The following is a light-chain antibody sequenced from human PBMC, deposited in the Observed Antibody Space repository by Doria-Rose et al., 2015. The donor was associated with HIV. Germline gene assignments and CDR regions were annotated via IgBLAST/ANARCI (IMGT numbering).Light chain of an antibody. J-gene: IGKJ1*01. Sequence: TQSPGTLSLSLGERATLSCRASQSFSSTYLAWYQQKPGQAPSLLIYDGSTRATGIPDRFSASGSGTDFTLTINRLEPEDFALYYCHQYVTSWTFGQGTKVEI. CDR2: DGS. CDR1: QSFSSTY. CDR3: HQYVTSWT. V-gene: IGKV3-20*01.